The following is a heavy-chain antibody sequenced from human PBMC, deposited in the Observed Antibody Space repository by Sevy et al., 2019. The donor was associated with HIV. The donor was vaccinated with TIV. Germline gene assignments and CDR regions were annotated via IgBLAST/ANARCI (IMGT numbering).Heavy chain of an antibody. V-gene: IGHV4-39*01. Sequence: SETLSLTCTVSGGSISSSLYYWGWIRQPPGKGLEWIGSIHYGGSTYYNPSLKSRVTISVATSKNQFSLKLSSVTGADTAVYYCARLVRVVYAITYWFDPWGQGTLVTVSS. J-gene: IGHJ5*02. CDR3: ARLVRVVYAITYWFDP. D-gene: IGHD2-8*02. CDR2: IHYGGST. CDR1: GGSISSSLYY.